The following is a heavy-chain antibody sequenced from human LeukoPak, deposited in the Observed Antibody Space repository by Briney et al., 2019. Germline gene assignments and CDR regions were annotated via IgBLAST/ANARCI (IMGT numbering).Heavy chain of an antibody. V-gene: IGHV3-30-3*01. CDR3: ARVFLERLTSGYFDN. D-gene: IGHD3-3*01. CDR2: ISYDGRQK. Sequence: GGSLRLSRAASGFTFSEYAMHWVRQAPGKGLEWVAVISYDGRQKYYGDSVKGRFTISRDNPKNTLYLQMNSLRDDDTAVYYCARVFLERLTSGYFDNWGQGTLVTVSS. J-gene: IGHJ4*02. CDR1: GFTFSEYA.